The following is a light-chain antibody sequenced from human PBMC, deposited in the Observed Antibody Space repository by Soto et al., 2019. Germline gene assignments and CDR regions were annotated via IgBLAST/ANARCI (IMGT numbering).Light chain of an antibody. CDR1: QSLLHYNGYNY. V-gene: IGKV2-28*01. J-gene: IGKJ4*01. Sequence: DLVMTQSPLSLPVTPGEAASISCRSSQSLLHYNGYNYLDWYLQRPGQSPQLLIYLGSNRAPGVPDRFNGSGSGTDFTLKIRRVEADDVGVYYCMQALQTPLTFGGGTKVEIK. CDR3: MQALQTPLT. CDR2: LGS.